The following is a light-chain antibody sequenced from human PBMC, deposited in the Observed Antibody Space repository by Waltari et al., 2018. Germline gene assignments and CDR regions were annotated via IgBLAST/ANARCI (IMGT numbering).Light chain of an antibody. CDR1: QSVNNNY. CDR3: QQYSTSPEA. J-gene: IGKJ4*01. V-gene: IGKV3-20*01. Sequence: EIVLTQSPGPLSLSPGERATLSCRAIQSVNNNYLAWYQQKPGQPPRLLIYGASTRATGIPDRFRGSGSGTDFTLTISRLEPEDFAVFYCQQYSTSPEAFGGGTKVEIK. CDR2: GAS.